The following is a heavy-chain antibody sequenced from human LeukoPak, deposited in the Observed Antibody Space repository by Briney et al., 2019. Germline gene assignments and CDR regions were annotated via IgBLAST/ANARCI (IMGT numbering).Heavy chain of an antibody. Sequence: SETLSLTCTVSGGSISSYYWSWIRQPPGKGLEWIGYIYYSGSTNYNPSLKSRVTISVDASKNQFSLKLSSVTAADTAVYYCARADYYDSSGYPISDYWGQGTLVTVSS. CDR1: GGSISSYY. CDR2: IYYSGST. V-gene: IGHV4-59*01. J-gene: IGHJ4*02. CDR3: ARADYYDSSGYPISDY. D-gene: IGHD3-22*01.